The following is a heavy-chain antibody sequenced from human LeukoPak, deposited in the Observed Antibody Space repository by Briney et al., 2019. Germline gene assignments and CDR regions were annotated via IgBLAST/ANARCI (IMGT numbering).Heavy chain of an antibody. J-gene: IGHJ4*02. CDR3: ARARRDCSGGSCYSYYFDF. Sequence: GGSLRLSCAASGFTFTSYAIHWVRQAPGKGLEFVSAINRYGDSTYYANSVKGRFTISRDDSKNTVYLQMGSLRAEDMAVYYCARARRDCSGGSCYSYYFDFWGQGTLVTVSS. CDR2: INRYGDST. CDR1: GFTFTSYA. D-gene: IGHD2-15*01. V-gene: IGHV3-64*01.